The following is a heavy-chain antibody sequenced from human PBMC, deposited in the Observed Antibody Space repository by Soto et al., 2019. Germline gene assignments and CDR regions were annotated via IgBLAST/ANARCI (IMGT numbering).Heavy chain of an antibody. D-gene: IGHD3-22*01. Sequence: SETLALTCTVSGCSISSYYWSGIRQPPGKGLEWIGYIDYSGSTNYNPSLKSRVTISVDTSKNQFSLKLSSVTAADTAVYYCAREGYYDSSGRLTLDYWGQGTLVTVSS. V-gene: IGHV4-59*01. CDR2: IDYSGST. J-gene: IGHJ4*02. CDR1: GCSISSYY. CDR3: AREGYYDSSGRLTLDY.